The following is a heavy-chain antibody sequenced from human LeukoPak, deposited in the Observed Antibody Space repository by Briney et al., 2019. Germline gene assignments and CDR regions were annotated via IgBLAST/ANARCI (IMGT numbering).Heavy chain of an antibody. J-gene: IGHJ4*02. Sequence: PGGSLRLSCAAFGFTFSRYYMHWVRQAPGKGLVWVSRINSDGSSTTYADSVKGRFTISRDNAKNTLYLQMNSLKVEDTAVYYCTRVFVGDEYSSSGYWGQGTLVTVSS. V-gene: IGHV3-74*01. CDR2: INSDGSST. CDR3: TRVFVGDEYSSSGY. D-gene: IGHD6-13*01. CDR1: GFTFSRYY.